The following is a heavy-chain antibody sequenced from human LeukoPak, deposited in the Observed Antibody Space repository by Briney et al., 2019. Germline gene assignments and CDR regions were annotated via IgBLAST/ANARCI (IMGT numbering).Heavy chain of an antibody. V-gene: IGHV3-7*01. D-gene: IGHD3-10*01. Sequence: GGSLRLSCAASGFTFSSHWMSWVRQAPGKGLEWVANIKQDGSEKYYVDSVKGRFTISRDNAKNSLYLQMNSLRAEDTAVYYCARFNTMVRGVILSYYYGMDVWGQGTTVTVSS. CDR1: GFTFSSHW. J-gene: IGHJ6*02. CDR3: ARFNTMVRGVILSYYYGMDV. CDR2: IKQDGSEK.